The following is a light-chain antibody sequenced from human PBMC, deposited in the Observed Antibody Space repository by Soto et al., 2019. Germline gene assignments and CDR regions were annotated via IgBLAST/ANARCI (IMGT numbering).Light chain of an antibody. CDR2: DAS. V-gene: IGKV3-11*01. Sequence: EIVLTQSPATLSLSPGERATLSCRASRSVSSYLAWYQQKPGQAPRLLISDASNRATGIPARFSGSGSGTDFTLTISSLEPEDFSGYYCQQRSNWLTFGGGTKVEIK. CDR3: QQRSNWLT. J-gene: IGKJ4*01. CDR1: RSVSSY.